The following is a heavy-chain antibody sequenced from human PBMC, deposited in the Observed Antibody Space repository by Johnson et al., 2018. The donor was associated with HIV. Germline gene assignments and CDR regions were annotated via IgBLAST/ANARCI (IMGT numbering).Heavy chain of an antibody. CDR3: ARAPGPDAFDI. CDR2: ISYDGSNE. Sequence: QVQLVESGGGVVQPGRSLRLSCAASGFTFSSYALHWVRQAPGKGLDWVAIISYDGSNEYYADSVKGRFTISRDNAKNSLYLQMNSLRAEDTAVYYCARAPGPDAFDIWGQGTMVTVSS. J-gene: IGHJ3*02. CDR1: GFTFSSYA. V-gene: IGHV3-30*14.